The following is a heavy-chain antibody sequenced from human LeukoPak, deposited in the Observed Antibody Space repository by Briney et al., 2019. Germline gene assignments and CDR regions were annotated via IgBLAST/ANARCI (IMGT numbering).Heavy chain of an antibody. CDR2: IYSGGST. Sequence: GGSLRLSCVASGFTFSSYVMSWVRQAPGKGLEWVSVIYSGGSTYYADSVKGRFTISRDNSKNTLYLQMNSLRAEDTAVYYCARETATVDYWGQGTLVTVSS. CDR1: GFTFSSYV. J-gene: IGHJ4*02. D-gene: IGHD5-18*01. V-gene: IGHV3-53*01. CDR3: ARETATVDY.